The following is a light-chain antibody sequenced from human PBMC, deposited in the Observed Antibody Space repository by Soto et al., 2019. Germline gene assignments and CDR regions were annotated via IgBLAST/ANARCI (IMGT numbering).Light chain of an antibody. CDR2: DAS. CDR1: RSISGS. Sequence: EILMTQSPATLSVSPGERATLSCRASRSISGSFAWYQQRPGQAPRLLIYDASTRATGVPARFSGSGSGTEFTLTISSLQSEDFAVYYCLQYNDWPLTFGGGTKVDIK. J-gene: IGKJ4*01. CDR3: LQYNDWPLT. V-gene: IGKV3-15*01.